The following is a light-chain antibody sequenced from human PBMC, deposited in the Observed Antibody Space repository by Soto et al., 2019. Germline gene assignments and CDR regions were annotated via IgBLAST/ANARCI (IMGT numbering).Light chain of an antibody. Sequence: QSVLTQPASVSGSPGQSITISCTGTSSDVGGYNYVSWYQHHPGKAPKLMIYDVSNRPSGVSNRFSGSKSGNTASLTISGLQAEDEGDYYCSSYTSSSTHVVFGGGTKLTVL. V-gene: IGLV2-14*03. CDR2: DVS. J-gene: IGLJ2*01. CDR1: SSDVGGYNY. CDR3: SSYTSSSTHVV.